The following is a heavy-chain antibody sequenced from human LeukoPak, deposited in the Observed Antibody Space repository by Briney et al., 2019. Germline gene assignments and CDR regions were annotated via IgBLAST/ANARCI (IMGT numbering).Heavy chain of an antibody. V-gene: IGHV1-8*01. CDR3: ARGLGSYDSSELTWPMISF. Sequence: ASVKVSCKASGYTFTSYEINWVRQATGHGLEWMGWMNPNSGDTAYAQKFQGRSTMTRSTAITTAYMKLSGLRSEDTTVYYCARGLGSYDSSELTWPMISFWGQGTQVTVSS. CDR1: GYTFTSYE. D-gene: IGHD3-22*01. J-gene: IGHJ4*02. CDR2: MNPNSGDT.